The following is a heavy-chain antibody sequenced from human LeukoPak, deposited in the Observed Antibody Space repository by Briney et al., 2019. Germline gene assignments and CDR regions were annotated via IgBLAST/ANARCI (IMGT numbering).Heavy chain of an antibody. V-gene: IGHV4-59*01. CDR1: GGSISGYY. CDR3: ARDPSAAAGYFDY. D-gene: IGHD6-13*01. J-gene: IGHJ4*02. Sequence: SETLSLTCTVSGGSISGYYCSWIRQPPGKGLEWNGYIYDIGITNYNPSLKSRVTISVDTSKNQFSLKLSSVTAADTAVYYCARDPSAAAGYFDYWGQGALVTVSS. CDR2: IYDIGIT.